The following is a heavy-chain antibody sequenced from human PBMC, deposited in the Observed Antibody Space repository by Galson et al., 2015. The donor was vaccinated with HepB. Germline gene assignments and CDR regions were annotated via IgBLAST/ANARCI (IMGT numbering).Heavy chain of an antibody. D-gene: IGHD6-6*01. V-gene: IGHV4-34*01. Sequence: SETLSLTCAVYSGSFSAYSWNWIRQPPGRGLEWPGEISPRGISNYNPSLRSRLTMTVDTTKRQFSLNLRSLTAADTAVYYCARGPARGWFDPWGQGTLVTVSS. CDR2: ISPRGIS. J-gene: IGHJ5*02. CDR1: SGSFSAYS. CDR3: ARGPARGWFDP.